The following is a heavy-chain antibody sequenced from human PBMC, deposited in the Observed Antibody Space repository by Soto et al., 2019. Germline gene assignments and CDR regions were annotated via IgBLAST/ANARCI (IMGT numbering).Heavy chain of an antibody. J-gene: IGHJ4*02. Sequence: SETLSLTCAVSGGSISSGGYSWSWIRQPPGKGLEWIGYIYHSGSTNYNPSLKSRVTISVDTSKNQFSLKLSSVTAADTAVYYCASTYYTGDSGPYDYWGQGTLVTVSS. CDR2: IYHSGST. CDR1: GGSISSGGYS. D-gene: IGHD1-26*01. CDR3: ASTYYTGDSGPYDY. V-gene: IGHV4-61*08.